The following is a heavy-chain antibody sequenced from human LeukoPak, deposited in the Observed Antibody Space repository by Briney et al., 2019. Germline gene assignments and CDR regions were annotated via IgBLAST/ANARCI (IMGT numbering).Heavy chain of an antibody. V-gene: IGHV3-21*01. Sequence: GGSLRLSCAASGFTFSSYSMNWVRQAPGKGLEWVSSISSSSSYIYYADSVKGRFTISRDNAKNSLYLQMNSLRAEDTAVYYCAREWAGRTEYYDYVWGELSGVPMGYYFDYWGQGTLVTVSS. CDR2: ISSSSSYI. CDR1: GFTFSSYS. CDR3: AREWAGRTEYYDYVWGELSGVPMGYYFDY. J-gene: IGHJ4*02. D-gene: IGHD3-16*02.